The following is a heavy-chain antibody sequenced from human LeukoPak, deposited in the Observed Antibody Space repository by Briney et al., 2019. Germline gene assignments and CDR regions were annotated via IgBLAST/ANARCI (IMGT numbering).Heavy chain of an antibody. J-gene: IGHJ4*02. CDR3: ARALRYGSGTFDY. D-gene: IGHD3-10*01. Sequence: GGSLRLSCAASGFTFSDYYMSWIRQAPGKGLEWVSYISRSGSSIDYADSVKGRFTISRDNVKNSLYLQMHSLRAEDTAVYYCARALRYGSGTFDYWGQGTLVTVSS. V-gene: IGHV3-11*01. CDR1: GFTFSDYY. CDR2: ISRSGSSI.